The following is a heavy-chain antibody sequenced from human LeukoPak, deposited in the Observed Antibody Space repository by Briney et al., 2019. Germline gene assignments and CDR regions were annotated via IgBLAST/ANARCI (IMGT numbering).Heavy chain of an antibody. D-gene: IGHD4-17*01. J-gene: IGHJ3*02. CDR3: ARDRSKMTTVTWFDAFDI. Sequence: GGSLRLSCAASGFTFSSYAMHWVRQAPGKGLEWVAVISYDGSNKYYADSVKGRFTISRDNSKNTLYLQMNSLRAEDTAVYYCARDRSKMTTVTWFDAFDIWGQGTMVTVSS. V-gene: IGHV3-30*04. CDR1: GFTFSSYA. CDR2: ISYDGSNK.